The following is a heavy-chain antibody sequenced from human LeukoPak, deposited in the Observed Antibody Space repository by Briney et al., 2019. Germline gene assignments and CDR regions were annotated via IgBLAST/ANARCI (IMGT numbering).Heavy chain of an antibody. CDR1: GGSFSGYY. V-gene: IGHV4-34*01. CDR3: ARGTIMITFGGVIVIHRYYFDY. CDR2: VNHSGST. D-gene: IGHD3-16*02. Sequence: SETLSLTCAVYGGSFSGYYWSWIRQPPGKGLEWIGEVNHSGSTNYNPSLKSRVTISVDTSKNQFSLKLSSVTAADTAVYYCARGTIMITFGGVIVIHRYYFDYWGQGTLVTVSS. J-gene: IGHJ4*02.